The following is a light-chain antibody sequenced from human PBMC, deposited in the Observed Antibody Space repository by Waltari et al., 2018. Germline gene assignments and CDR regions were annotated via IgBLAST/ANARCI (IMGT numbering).Light chain of an antibody. CDR1: QSVSSSY. CDR3: QQYGSSPPT. J-gene: IGKJ1*01. Sequence: EIVLTQSPGTLSLSPGERATLSCMASQSVSSSYLAWYQQKHGQAPRLLIYGASSRATGIPDRFSGSDSGTDFTLTISRLEPEDFAVYYCQQYGSSPPTFGQGTRVEIK. CDR2: GAS. V-gene: IGKV3-20*01.